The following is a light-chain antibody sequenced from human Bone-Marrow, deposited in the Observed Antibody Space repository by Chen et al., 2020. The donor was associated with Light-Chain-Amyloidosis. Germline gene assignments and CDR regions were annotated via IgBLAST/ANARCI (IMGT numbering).Light chain of an antibody. CDR3: QQYYSTPRT. CDR2: WAS. J-gene: IGKJ1*01. CDR1: QRVFYSSNEKNY. Sequence: DIVMTPSPDSLAVSLGERATINCKSSQRVFYSSNEKNYLAWYQQKPGQPPKLLIYWASTRESGVPDRFSGSGSGTDFTLTISSLQAEDVAFYYCQQYYSTPRTFGQGTKVEIK. V-gene: IGKV4-1*01.